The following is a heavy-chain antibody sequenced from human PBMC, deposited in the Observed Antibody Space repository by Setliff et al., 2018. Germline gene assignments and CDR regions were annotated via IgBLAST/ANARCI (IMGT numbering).Heavy chain of an antibody. J-gene: IGHJ4*02. V-gene: IGHV4-30-4*08. CDR2: IYSSGST. Sequence: PSETLSLTCTVSGGSISSGDYYWSWIRQPPGKGLEWIGYIYSSGSTYYNPSLKSRVSISMDTSKNQFSLKVSSVTAADTAVYYCATPDYGGNSWSFDYWGQGTLVTVSS. CDR1: GGSISSGDYY. CDR3: ATPDYGGNSWSFDY. D-gene: IGHD4-17*01.